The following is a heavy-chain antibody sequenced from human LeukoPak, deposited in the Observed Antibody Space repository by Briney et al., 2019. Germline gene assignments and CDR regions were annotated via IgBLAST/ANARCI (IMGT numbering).Heavy chain of an antibody. CDR2: IYYSGST. V-gene: IGHV4-30-4*01. CDR3: ARIPLLYYDSSGYYLDY. Sequence: PSETLSLTCTVSGGSISSYYWSWIRQPPGKGLEWIGYIYYSGSTYYNPSLKSRVTISVDTSKNQFSLKLSSVTAADTAVYYCARIPLLYYDSSGYYLDYWGQGTLVTVSS. CDR1: GGSISSYY. D-gene: IGHD3-22*01. J-gene: IGHJ4*02.